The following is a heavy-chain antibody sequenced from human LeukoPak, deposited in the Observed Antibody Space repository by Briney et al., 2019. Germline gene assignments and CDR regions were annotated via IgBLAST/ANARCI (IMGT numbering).Heavy chain of an antibody. CDR1: GDSISSGDYY. Sequence: SETLSLTCTVSGDSISSGDYYWRWIRQPGGRGLEWIVRISSSGSTNYNPSLKSRITISVDTTKNQFSLKLSSVTAADTAVYFCARGPYPYDSSGAFDIWGQGTMVTVSS. V-gene: IGHV4-61*02. D-gene: IGHD3-22*01. J-gene: IGHJ3*02. CDR3: ARGPYPYDSSGAFDI. CDR2: ISSSGST.